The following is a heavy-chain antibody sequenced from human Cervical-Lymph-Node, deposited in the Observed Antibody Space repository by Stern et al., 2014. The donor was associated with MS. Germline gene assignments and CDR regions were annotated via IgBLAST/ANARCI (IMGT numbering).Heavy chain of an antibody. CDR2: IASGISHI. D-gene: IGHD2-8*02. J-gene: IGHJ4*02. Sequence: EVQLVESGGGLVKPGGSLRLSCAVSGLTFTSYTMNWVRQAPGKGLEWVSSIASGISHIHYADSVKGRFAISRDNAEKSLYLQMNSLRVEDTAMYFCSSNSLVLGSAIIFYYWGQGALVSVSS. CDR1: GLTFTSYT. CDR3: SSNSLVLGSAIIFYY. V-gene: IGHV3-21*01.